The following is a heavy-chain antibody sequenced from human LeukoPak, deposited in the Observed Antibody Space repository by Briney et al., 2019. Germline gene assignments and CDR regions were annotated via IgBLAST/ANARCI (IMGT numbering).Heavy chain of an antibody. CDR2: IYHSGST. V-gene: IGHV4-30-2*01. Sequence: SQTLSLTCTVSGGSISSGGYYWSWIRQPPGKGLEWIGYIYHSGSTYYNPSLKSRVTISVDRSKNQFSLKLSSVTAADTAVYYCARGGRGYSDAFDIWGQGTMVTVSS. D-gene: IGHD5-18*01. J-gene: IGHJ3*02. CDR1: GGSISSGGYY. CDR3: ARGGRGYSDAFDI.